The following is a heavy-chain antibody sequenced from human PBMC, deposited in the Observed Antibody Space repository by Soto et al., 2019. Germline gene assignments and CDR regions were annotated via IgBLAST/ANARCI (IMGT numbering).Heavy chain of an antibody. V-gene: IGHV3-72*01. Sequence: GGSLRLSCAASGFILTDHYMYWVRQAPGKGLEWVGRTTNKANSYTTEYAASVKGRFTISRDDSKNSLYLQMNSLKTEDTAVSYCASSDRSGFGFEYWGQGTLVTVSS. CDR2: TTNKANSYTT. CDR3: ASSDRSGFGFEY. J-gene: IGHJ4*02. D-gene: IGHD3-22*01. CDR1: GFILTDHY.